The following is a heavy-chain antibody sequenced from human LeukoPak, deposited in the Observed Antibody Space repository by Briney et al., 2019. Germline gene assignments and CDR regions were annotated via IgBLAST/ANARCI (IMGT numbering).Heavy chain of an antibody. CDR1: GYTFTSYD. CDR2: MNPNSGNT. V-gene: IGHV1-8*01. D-gene: IGHD2-15*01. CDR3: ARGTVVVVAAAREPNYYYYGMDV. Sequence: ASVKVSCKASGYTFTSYDINWVRQTTGQGLEWMGWMNPNSGNTGYAQKFQGRVTMTRNTSISTAYVELSSLRSEDTAVYYCARGTVVVVAAAREPNYYYYGMDVWGQGTTVTVSS. J-gene: IGHJ6*02.